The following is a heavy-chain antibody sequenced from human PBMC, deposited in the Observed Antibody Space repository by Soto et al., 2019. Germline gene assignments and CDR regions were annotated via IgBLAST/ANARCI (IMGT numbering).Heavy chain of an antibody. D-gene: IGHD3-22*01. J-gene: IGHJ1*01. CDR3: ARVEGYYDSSGYYVEYFQH. CDR2: IYHSGST. Sequence: QLQLQESGSGLVKPSQTLSLTCAVSGGSISSGGYSWSWIRQPPGKGLEWIGYIYHSGSTYYNPSLTRHVTISVDRSKNHVSLKLSSGTAADTAVYYCARVEGYYDSSGYYVEYFQHWGQGTLVTVSS. CDR1: GGSISSGGYS. V-gene: IGHV4-30-2*01.